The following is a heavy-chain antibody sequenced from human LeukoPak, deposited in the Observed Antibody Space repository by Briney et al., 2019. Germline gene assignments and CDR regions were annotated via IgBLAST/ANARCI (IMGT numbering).Heavy chain of an antibody. Sequence: SETLSLTCTVSDGSINGSPYYWAWIRQPPGKGLEWIGSIYYSGNTYYNPSLKSRVTTSVDMSKNQFSLKLSSVTAADTAVYYCARRFVGYDSSWGASDIWGQGTMVTVSS. CDR1: DGSINGSPYY. J-gene: IGHJ3*02. D-gene: IGHD6-13*01. CDR2: IYYSGNT. V-gene: IGHV4-39*07. CDR3: ARRFVGYDSSWGASDI.